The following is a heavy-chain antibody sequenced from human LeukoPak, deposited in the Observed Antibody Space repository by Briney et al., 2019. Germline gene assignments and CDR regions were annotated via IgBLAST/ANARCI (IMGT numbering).Heavy chain of an antibody. CDR2: IWYSGST. Sequence: PSETLSLTCTVSGGSISSDSYYWGWIRQPPGTRMKWLGSIWYSGSTYYNPSLTSRVTISVDTSKNQSSLKLTSVTAADTSMYYCVRRAYGSGSYPADYWGQGTLVTVSS. D-gene: IGHD3-10*01. V-gene: IGHV4-39*01. CDR3: VRRAYGSGSYPADY. J-gene: IGHJ4*02. CDR1: GGSISSDSYY.